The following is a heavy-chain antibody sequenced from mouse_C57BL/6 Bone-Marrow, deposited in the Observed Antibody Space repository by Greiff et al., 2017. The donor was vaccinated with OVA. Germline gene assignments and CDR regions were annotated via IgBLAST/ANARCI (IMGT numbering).Heavy chain of an antibody. CDR2: IYIGNGYT. V-gene: IGHV1-58*01. CDR1: GYTFTSYG. Sequence: EVQLQESGAELVRPGSSVKMSCTTSGYTFTSYGINWVKQRPGQGLEWIGYIYIGNGYTEYNEKFKGKATLTSDTSSSTAYMQLSSLTSEDSAIYFCLYYSNYDWYFDVWGTGTTVTVSS. D-gene: IGHD2-5*01. CDR3: LYYSNYDWYFDV. J-gene: IGHJ1*03.